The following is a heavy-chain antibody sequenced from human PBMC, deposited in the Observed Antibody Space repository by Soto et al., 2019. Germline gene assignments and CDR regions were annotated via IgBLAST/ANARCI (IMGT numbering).Heavy chain of an antibody. D-gene: IGHD5-12*01. Sequence: SETLSLTCTVSGGSIGNLYWSWIRQPPGKGLEWIGYIYNSGARNYHPSLKSRVIMSVDTSRTRFTLEATSVTAADSAVYYCATHSLDSGYGSSWGPGTLVTAPQ. CDR1: GGSIGNLY. J-gene: IGHJ5*02. CDR3: ATHSLDSGYGSS. V-gene: IGHV4-59*08. CDR2: IYNSGAR.